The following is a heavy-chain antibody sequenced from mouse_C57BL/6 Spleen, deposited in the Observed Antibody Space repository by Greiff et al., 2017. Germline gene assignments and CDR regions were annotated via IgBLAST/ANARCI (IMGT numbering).Heavy chain of an antibody. D-gene: IGHD1-1*01. J-gene: IGHJ4*01. Sequence: EVNVVESGGGLVKPGGSLKLSCAASGFTFSDYGMHWVRQAPEKGLEWVAYISSGSSTINYADTVKGRFTISRDNATNTLFMQMTSLRSEDSAVFYCARNGNSYNYYAIDYWGQGTSVTVSS. V-gene: IGHV5-17*01. CDR3: ARNGNSYNYYAIDY. CDR1: GFTFSDYG. CDR2: ISSGSSTI.